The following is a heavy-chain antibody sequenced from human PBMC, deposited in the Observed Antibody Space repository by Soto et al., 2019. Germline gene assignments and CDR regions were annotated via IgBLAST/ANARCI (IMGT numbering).Heavy chain of an antibody. Sequence: SETLSLTCNVFPGSIYDYYWSWIRQTPGMRLEWFGFVYSSGSTMYNPSFKSRVIMSVETSKNQFSLTLTSLTAADTAVYYCARERGVTTNDAFDVWGRGAMVTVSS. D-gene: IGHD2-21*02. J-gene: IGHJ3*01. CDR3: ARERGVTTNDAFDV. V-gene: IGHV4-59*01. CDR1: PGSIYDYY. CDR2: VYSSGST.